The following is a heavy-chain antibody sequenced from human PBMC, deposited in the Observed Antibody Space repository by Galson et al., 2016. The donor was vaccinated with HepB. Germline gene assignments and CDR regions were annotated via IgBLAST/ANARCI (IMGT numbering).Heavy chain of an antibody. Sequence: SVKVSCKASGYMFTDYYMHWIRQTPGQGLEWMGRINADTGSTDYAQKFQGRFTMTRDKSLTTTYMELRSLRGDDTAVYYCARDVQPDYWGQGTLVTVSS. J-gene: IGHJ4*02. CDR1: GYMFTDYY. V-gene: IGHV1-2*06. CDR2: INADTGST. CDR3: ARDVQPDY.